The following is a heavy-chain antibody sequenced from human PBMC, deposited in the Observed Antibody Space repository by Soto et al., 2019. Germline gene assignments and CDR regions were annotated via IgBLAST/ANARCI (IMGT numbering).Heavy chain of an antibody. CDR1: RDTFNKYA. CDR2: IIPIFSSR. CDR3: ARGETYLGV. J-gene: IGHJ6*03. Sequence: QVQLVQSGAEVKKPGSSVKVSCKTSRDTFNKYAFNWVRQAPGQGLEWMGWIIPIFSSRNYAEKFQGRVTITADDSTSTAYRELRSLRFEDTAVYYCARGETYLGVWGKGTTVTVSS. V-gene: IGHV1-69*01.